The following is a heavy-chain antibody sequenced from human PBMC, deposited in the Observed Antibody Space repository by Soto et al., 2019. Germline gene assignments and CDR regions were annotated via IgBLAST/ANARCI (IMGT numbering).Heavy chain of an antibody. J-gene: IGHJ6*02. CDR2: IYYSGST. CDR3: ARVEGSGHFYYYYGMDV. Sequence: SETLSLTCTVSGGSISSYYWSWIRQPPGKGLEWIGYIYYSGSTNYNPSLKSRVTISVDTSKNQFSLKLSSVTAADTAVYYCARVEGSGHFYYYYGMDVWGQGTTVTVSS. CDR1: GGSISSYY. V-gene: IGHV4-59*01. D-gene: IGHD3-3*01.